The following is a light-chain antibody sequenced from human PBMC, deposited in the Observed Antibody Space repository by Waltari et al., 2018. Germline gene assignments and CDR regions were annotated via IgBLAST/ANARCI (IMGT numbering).Light chain of an antibody. J-gene: IGKJ3*01. CDR3: LQYKSYPFT. Sequence: DIQITQSPSAMSASVGDRVTITCRGSQAITNYLAWFQQKTGKAPKRLIYGASTLQSGVPSRSSGSRYVTEFTLTISSLKPEDFATYYCLQYKSYPFTFGPGTKVDMK. V-gene: IGKV1-17*03. CDR2: GAS. CDR1: QAITNY.